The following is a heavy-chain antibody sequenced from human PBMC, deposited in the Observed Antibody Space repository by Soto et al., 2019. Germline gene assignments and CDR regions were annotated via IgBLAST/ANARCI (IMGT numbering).Heavy chain of an antibody. CDR1: GGTFSSYT. CDR3: ARDRVTIFGVVPRYYFDY. CDR2: IIPILGIA. J-gene: IGHJ4*02. D-gene: IGHD3-3*01. Sequence: SVKVSCKASGGTFSSYTISWVRQAPGRGLEWMGRIIPILGIADYAQKFQGRVTITADKSTSTAYMELSSLRSEDTAVYYCARDRVTIFGVVPRYYFDYWGQGTLVTVS. V-gene: IGHV1-69*04.